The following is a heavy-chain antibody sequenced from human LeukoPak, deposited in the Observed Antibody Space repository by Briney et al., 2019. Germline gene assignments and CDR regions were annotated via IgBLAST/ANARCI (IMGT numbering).Heavy chain of an antibody. D-gene: IGHD3-22*01. J-gene: IGHJ4*02. CDR1: GGSFSGYY. CDR3: ARGRGDSSGYYYFVY. V-gene: IGHV4-34*01. Sequence: SETLSLTCAVYGGSFSGYYWSWIRQPPGKGLEWIGEINHSGSTNYNPSLKSRVTISVDTSKSQFSLRLSSVTAADTAVYYCARGRGDSSGYYYFVYWGQGTLVTVSS. CDR2: INHSGST.